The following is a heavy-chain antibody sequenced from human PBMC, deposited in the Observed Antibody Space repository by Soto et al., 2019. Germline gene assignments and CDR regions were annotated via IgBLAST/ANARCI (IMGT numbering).Heavy chain of an antibody. Sequence: SETLSLTCTVSGGSIINDNYSWSWVRQPPGKGLEWIGYIYHSGTTYYNPSLNSRVTISVDGSSNQFSLKLTSVMAADTAVYYCASVFPATRYFQSWVPALRVTVSS. V-gene: IGHV4-30-2*01. CDR3: ASVFPATRYFQS. J-gene: IGHJ4*02. CDR2: IYHSGTT. CDR1: GGSIINDNYS.